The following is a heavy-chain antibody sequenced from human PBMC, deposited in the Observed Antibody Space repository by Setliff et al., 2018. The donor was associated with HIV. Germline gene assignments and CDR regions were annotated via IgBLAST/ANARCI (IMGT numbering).Heavy chain of an antibody. Sequence: RASVKVSCKASGGTFSSYVISWVRQAPGQGLEWMGWISVYNGNINYAQKLQGRVTMTTDTSTSTAYMELRSLRSDDTAVYYCARGHIFDWLLYGTYAFDFWGQGTVVTVSS. CDR2: ISVYNGNI. CDR1: GGTFSSYV. D-gene: IGHD3-9*01. V-gene: IGHV1-18*01. J-gene: IGHJ3*01. CDR3: ARGHIFDWLLYGTYAFDF.